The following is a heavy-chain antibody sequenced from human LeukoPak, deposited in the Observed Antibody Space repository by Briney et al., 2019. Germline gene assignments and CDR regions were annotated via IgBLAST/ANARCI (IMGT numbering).Heavy chain of an antibody. Sequence: ASVRVSCKASGYTFTGYYRHWVRQAPGQGLEWMGWINPNSGGTNYAQKFQGRVTMARDTSISTAYMELSRLRSDDTAVYYCARDWGCSSTSCYIPLYYFDYWGQGTLVTVSS. CDR3: ARDWGCSSTSCYIPLYYFDY. CDR2: INPNSGGT. V-gene: IGHV1-2*02. J-gene: IGHJ4*02. D-gene: IGHD2-2*02. CDR1: GYTFTGYY.